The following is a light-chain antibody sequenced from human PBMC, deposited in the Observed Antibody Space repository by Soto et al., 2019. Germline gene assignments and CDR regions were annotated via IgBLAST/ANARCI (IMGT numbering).Light chain of an antibody. V-gene: IGLV3-21*02. J-gene: IGLJ2*01. CDR3: QVWDTLTDHVL. Sequence: SYVLTQPPSVSVAPGQTATITCGADNIGSKSVQWYQQRSGQAPVMVGYENSDRPSGIPERFSGSSSGNTATLSITRVDAGDEADYYCQVWDTLTDHVLFGGGTKLTVL. CDR1: NIGSKS. CDR2: ENS.